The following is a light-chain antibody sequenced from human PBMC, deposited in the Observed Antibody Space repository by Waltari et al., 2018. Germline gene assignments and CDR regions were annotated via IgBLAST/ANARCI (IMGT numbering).Light chain of an antibody. CDR3: QHHFRLPAT. CDR1: QSISRY. J-gene: IGKJ1*01. V-gene: IGKV3-20*01. Sequence: IMLTQSPGTLSLSPGERATLSCRASQSISRYLAWYQQKPGQAPRLLIYAASTRATGIPDRFSGSGSGTDFSLTISGRGPEDSAVYYCQHHFRLPATFGQGTKVEIK. CDR2: AAS.